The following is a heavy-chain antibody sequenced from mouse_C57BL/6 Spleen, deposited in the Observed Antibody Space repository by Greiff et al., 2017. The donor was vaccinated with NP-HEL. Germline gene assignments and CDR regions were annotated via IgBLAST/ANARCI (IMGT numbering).Heavy chain of an antibody. CDR1: GYTFTSYW. CDR3: ARPFAD. J-gene: IGHJ3*01. V-gene: IGHV1-55*01. CDR2: IYPGSGST. Sequence: QVHVKQPGAELVKPGASVKMSCKASGYTFTSYWITWVKQRPGQGLEWIGDIYPGSGSTNYNEKFKSKATLTVDTSSSTAYMQLSSLTSEDSAVYYCARPFADWGQGTLVTVSA.